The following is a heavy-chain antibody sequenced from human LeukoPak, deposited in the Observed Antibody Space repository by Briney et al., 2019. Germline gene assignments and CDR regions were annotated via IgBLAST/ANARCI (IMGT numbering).Heavy chain of an antibody. CDR3: ARVQYYYDSSGYYYFDY. V-gene: IGHV4-34*01. D-gene: IGHD3-22*01. Sequence: SETLSLTCAVYGGSFSGYYWSWLRQPPGKGLEWIGEINHSGSTNYNPSLKSRVTISVDTSKNQFSLKLSSATAADTAVYYCARVQYYYDSSGYYYFDYWGQGTLVTVSS. CDR2: INHSGST. J-gene: IGHJ4*02. CDR1: GGSFSGYY.